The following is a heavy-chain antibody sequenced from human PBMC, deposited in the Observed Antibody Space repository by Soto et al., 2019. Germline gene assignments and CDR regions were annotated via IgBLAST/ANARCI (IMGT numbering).Heavy chain of an antibody. J-gene: IGHJ6*02. CDR1: GFSLRDSY. CDR2: ISGSSGYT. D-gene: IGHD1-1*01. Sequence: PGGSLRLSCAASGFSLRDSYMTWVRKVAGKGLEGLADISGSSGYTGYADSVKGRFTISRDNAKNSLYLQMNSLRVEDRAVYYCRRDRGGYGPPDVWGQGTTVTVSS. V-gene: IGHV3-11*06. CDR3: RRDRGGYGPPDV.